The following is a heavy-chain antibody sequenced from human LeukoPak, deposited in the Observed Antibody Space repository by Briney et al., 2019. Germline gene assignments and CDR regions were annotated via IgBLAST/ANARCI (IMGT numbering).Heavy chain of an antibody. D-gene: IGHD5-24*01. J-gene: IGHJ3*02. V-gene: IGHV4-61*05. CDR1: GGSISSMSYF. CDR3: ARVGYNSAFDI. CDR2: IFYSGHT. Sequence: NTSETLSLTCTVSGGSISSMSYFWGWIRQSPGKGLEWIGYIFYSGHTNYNPSLKSRVTISVDTSKNQFSLKLSSVTAADTAMYYCARVGYNSAFDIWGQGTMVTVSS.